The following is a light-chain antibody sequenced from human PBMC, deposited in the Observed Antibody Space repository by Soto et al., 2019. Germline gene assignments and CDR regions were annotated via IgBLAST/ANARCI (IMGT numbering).Light chain of an antibody. CDR3: QQLNSDPLT. J-gene: IGKJ4*01. Sequence: DIQLTQAPSFLSASVRDRVTITCRARQGSSSNLAWYQQKPGKAPKLLVYAASTLQSGVPSRFSGSGSGTEFTLTISSLQPEDFATYYSQQLNSDPLTFGGGTKVEIK. CDR2: AAS. V-gene: IGKV1-9*01. CDR1: QGSSSN.